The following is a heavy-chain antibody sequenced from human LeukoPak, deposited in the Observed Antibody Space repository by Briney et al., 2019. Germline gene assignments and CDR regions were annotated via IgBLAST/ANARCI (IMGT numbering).Heavy chain of an antibody. D-gene: IGHD6-13*01. Sequence: SETLSLTCTVSGGSISNSSSYWGWIRQPPGKGLEWIGRIYTSGSTNYNPSLKSRVTILVDTSKNQFSLKLSSVTAADTAVYYCARHKSGAAAGRGGLDYWGQGTLVTVSS. V-gene: IGHV4-39*01. CDR1: GGSISNSSSY. J-gene: IGHJ4*02. CDR3: ARHKSGAAAGRGGLDY. CDR2: IYTSGST.